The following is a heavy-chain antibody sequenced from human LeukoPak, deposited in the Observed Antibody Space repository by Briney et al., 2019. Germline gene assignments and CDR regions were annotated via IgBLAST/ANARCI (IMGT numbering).Heavy chain of an antibody. D-gene: IGHD6-19*01. J-gene: IGHJ4*02. V-gene: IGHV3-48*03. CDR2: INPGGTTM. Sequence: GGSLRLPCAASGFMFSSYEMYWVRQAPGKGLEWVSYINPGGTTMYYADSVSGRFTISRDNAKNSLFLQMNSLRADDTAVYFCALLAVASDFDYWGQGSLVTVSS. CDR3: ALLAVASDFDY. CDR1: GFMFSSYE.